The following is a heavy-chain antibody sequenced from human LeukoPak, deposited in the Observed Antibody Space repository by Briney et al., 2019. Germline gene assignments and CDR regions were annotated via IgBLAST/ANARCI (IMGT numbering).Heavy chain of an antibody. CDR2: ISGSGGNT. J-gene: IGHJ4*02. Sequence: GGSLRLSCAASGFTLSRYAMRWVLQPPGKRLESDSDISGSGGNTYYADSVKGRFTISRDNSKNTLYLQKNSLRAEDTAVYYCAKGGSIAVAGTPLYYWGQGTLVTVSS. V-gene: IGHV3-23*01. CDR1: GFTLSRYA. CDR3: AKGGSIAVAGTPLYY. D-gene: IGHD6-19*01.